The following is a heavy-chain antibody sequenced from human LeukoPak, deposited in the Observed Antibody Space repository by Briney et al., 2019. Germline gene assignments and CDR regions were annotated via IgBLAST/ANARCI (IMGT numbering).Heavy chain of an antibody. CDR1: GFTFSSYE. J-gene: IGHJ6*02. V-gene: IGHV3-48*03. D-gene: IGHD2-2*01. CDR2: ISSSGSTI. Sequence: GGSPRLSCAASGFTFSSYEMNWVRQAPGKGLEWVSYISSSGSTIYYADSVKGRFTISRDNAKNSLYLQMNSLRAEDTAVYYCARATPYCSSTSCSHDGGMDVWGQGTTVTVSS. CDR3: ARATPYCSSTSCSHDGGMDV.